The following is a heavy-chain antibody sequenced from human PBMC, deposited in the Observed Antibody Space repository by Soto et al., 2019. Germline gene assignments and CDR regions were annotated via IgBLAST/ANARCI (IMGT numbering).Heavy chain of an antibody. CDR1: GGSISSSSYY. D-gene: IGHD6-13*01. CDR3: ARGDQQLVHSPAAAYYFDY. J-gene: IGHJ4*02. CDR2: IYYSGST. Sequence: SETLSLTCTVSGGSISSSSYYWGWIRQPPGKGLEWIGSIYYSGSTNYNPSLKSRVTISVDTSKNQFSLKLSSVTAADTAVYYCARGDQQLVHSPAAAYYFDYWGQGTLVTVSS. V-gene: IGHV4-39*07.